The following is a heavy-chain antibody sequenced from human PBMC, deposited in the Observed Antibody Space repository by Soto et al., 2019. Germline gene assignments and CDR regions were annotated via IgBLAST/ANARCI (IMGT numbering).Heavy chain of an antibody. CDR2: ISYDGSNK. CDR3: ARDRAVVVTAIRTKYYDGMDV. CDR1: GFTFSSYA. Sequence: QVQLVESGGGVVQPGRSLRLSCAASGFTFSSYAMHWVRQAPGKGLEWVAVISYDGSNKYYADSVKGRFTISRDNSKNTLYLQMNSLRAEDTAVYYCARDRAVVVTAIRTKYYDGMDVW. D-gene: IGHD2-21*02. V-gene: IGHV3-30-3*01. J-gene: IGHJ6*01.